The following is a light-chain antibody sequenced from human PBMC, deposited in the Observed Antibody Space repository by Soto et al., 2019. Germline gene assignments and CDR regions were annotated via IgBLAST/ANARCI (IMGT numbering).Light chain of an antibody. CDR3: NSYAGSNNLV. V-gene: IGLV2-8*01. CDR2: DVY. J-gene: IGLJ2*01. Sequence: QSALPQPPSASGSPGQSSTISCTGTSSDFGGYNYVSWYQHHPANAPKLMIDDVYKRPSGVPDRSSGSKSGNTASLTVSGLQAEDEADYYCNSYAGSNNLVFGGGTKLTVL. CDR1: SSDFGGYNY.